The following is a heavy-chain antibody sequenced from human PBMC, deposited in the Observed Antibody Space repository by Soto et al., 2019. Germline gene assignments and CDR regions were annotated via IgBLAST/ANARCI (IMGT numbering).Heavy chain of an antibody. D-gene: IGHD2-21*01. Sequence: ASEKLSCNASCATVGSCAISCVRQAPEQGLEWRAWINAINGDTKYSQMFPGRLTVSRGTSANTAYLQLSSLRFEDTAVYNCARGGGDVFPLHCWGQGTLFTVSS. CDR1: CATVGSCA. V-gene: IGHV1-3*01. J-gene: IGHJ4*02. CDR3: ARGGGDVFPLHC. CDR2: INAINGDT.